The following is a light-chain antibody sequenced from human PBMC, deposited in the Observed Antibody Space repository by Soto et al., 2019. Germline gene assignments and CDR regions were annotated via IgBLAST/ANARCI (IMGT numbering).Light chain of an antibody. CDR1: QSVSSTY. CDR2: GAS. Sequence: EIVLTQSPNTLSLSPGERATLSCRASQSVSSTYLAWYQQQPGQAPRLLIYGASNRATGIPDRFSGSGSGTDFTLTISRLEPEDFAVYYCQQYGSSSWTFGQGTKVDI. J-gene: IGKJ1*01. CDR3: QQYGSSSWT. V-gene: IGKV3-20*01.